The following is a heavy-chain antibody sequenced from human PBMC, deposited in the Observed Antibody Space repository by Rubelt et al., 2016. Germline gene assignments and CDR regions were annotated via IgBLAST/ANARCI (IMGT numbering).Heavy chain of an antibody. Sequence: QVQLQQWGAGQLKPSETLSLTCAVHGGSFNGFYWSWIRQSPGKGLEWIGEITPSGSTNYNPSLKSRVTISEDTSKKQFSLNLKSVTAADTAVYYCARHDYYDTSGYPYWGQGTLVTVSS. CDR3: ARHDYYDTSGYPY. CDR1: GGSFNGFY. V-gene: IGHV4-34*01. J-gene: IGHJ4*02. D-gene: IGHD3-22*01. CDR2: ITPSGST.